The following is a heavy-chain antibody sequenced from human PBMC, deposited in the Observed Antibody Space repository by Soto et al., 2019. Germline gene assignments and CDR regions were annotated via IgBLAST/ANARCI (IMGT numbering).Heavy chain of an antibody. CDR3: ATDSGSGSGAIYY. D-gene: IGHD3-10*01. Sequence: VQLVESGLGLVKPRGSPILSCAASGFSFSNTWMNWVRQTTGKGLEWVGRNKSKADGGATDYAAPVKGRFTISRDDSENLLDPQMNSLKTEDTAVYYCATDSGSGSGAIYYWCHGTLIT. V-gene: IGHV3-15*07. J-gene: IGHJ4*01. CDR2: NKSKADGGAT. CDR1: GFSFSNTW.